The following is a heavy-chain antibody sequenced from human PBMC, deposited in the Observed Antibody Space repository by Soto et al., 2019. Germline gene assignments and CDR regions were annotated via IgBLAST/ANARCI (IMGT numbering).Heavy chain of an antibody. V-gene: IGHV3-23*01. Sequence: EVQLLESGGGLVQPGGSLRLSCAASGFTFNNYAMTWVRQAPGKGLEWVSAISGSGDTTSYADSVKGRFTVSRDGSKNTLYLQMGSLRAEDTALYYCAKGRGGSGSLTPRVDFWGQGTLVTVSS. J-gene: IGHJ4*02. CDR2: ISGSGDTT. CDR3: AKGRGGSGSLTPRVDF. CDR1: GFTFNNYA. D-gene: IGHD3-10*01.